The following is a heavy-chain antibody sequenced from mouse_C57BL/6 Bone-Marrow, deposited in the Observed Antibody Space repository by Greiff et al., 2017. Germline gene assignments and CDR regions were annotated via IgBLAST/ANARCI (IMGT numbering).Heavy chain of an antibody. V-gene: IGHV1-58*01. CDR2: IYIGNGYT. CDR3: ARTYDYDCFAY. Sequence: VQLQQSGAELVRPGSSVKMSCKTSGYTFTSYGINWVKQRPGQGLEWIGYIYIGNGYTEYNDKFKGKATLTSDTSSSTAYMQLSSLTSEDSAIYFCARTYDYDCFAYWGQGTLVTVSA. CDR1: GYTFTSYG. J-gene: IGHJ3*01. D-gene: IGHD2-4*01.